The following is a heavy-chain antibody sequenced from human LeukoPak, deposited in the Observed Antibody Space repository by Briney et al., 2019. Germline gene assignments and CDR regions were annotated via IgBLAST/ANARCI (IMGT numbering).Heavy chain of an antibody. Sequence: GRSLRFSCAASGFTFDDYAMHWVRQAPGKGLEWVSGISWNRGSIGYADSVKGRFTISRDSAKNSLYLQMNSLRAEDTALYYCAKDIHQGYDSSGYGGGFDYWGQGILVTVSS. CDR2: ISWNRGSI. CDR1: GFTFDDYA. J-gene: IGHJ4*02. D-gene: IGHD3-22*01. CDR3: AKDIHQGYDSSGYGGGFDY. V-gene: IGHV3-9*01.